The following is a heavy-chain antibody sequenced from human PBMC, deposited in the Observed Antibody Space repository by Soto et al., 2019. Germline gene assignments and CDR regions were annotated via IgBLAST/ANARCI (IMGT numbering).Heavy chain of an antibody. CDR3: ARGRPSCSGGSCVVGYFDY. V-gene: IGHV4-34*01. J-gene: IGHJ4*02. D-gene: IGHD2-15*01. CDR2: INHSGST. CDR1: DGSFSGYY. Sequence: QVQLKQWGAGLLKPSETLSLTCAVYDGSFSGYYWSWIRQPPGSGLEWMGQINHSGSTNYNPSLKSRVPIPVDTAKIQFSLNLSSVTAADTAVYYCARGRPSCSGGSCVVGYFDYWGQGTLVTVSS.